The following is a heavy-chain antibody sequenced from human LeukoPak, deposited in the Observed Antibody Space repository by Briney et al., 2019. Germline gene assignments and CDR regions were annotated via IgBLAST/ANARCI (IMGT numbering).Heavy chain of an antibody. V-gene: IGHV4-34*01. D-gene: IGHD4-17*01. J-gene: IGHJ4*02. Sequence: SETLSLTCAVYGGSFSSYYWSWIRQPPGKGLEWIGEIDHRGSTNYNPSLKSRVTMSVDTSKNQFSLKLNSVTAADTAVYYCAREYGDFDYWGRGILVTVSS. CDR2: IDHRGST. CDR1: GGSFSSYY. CDR3: AREYGDFDY.